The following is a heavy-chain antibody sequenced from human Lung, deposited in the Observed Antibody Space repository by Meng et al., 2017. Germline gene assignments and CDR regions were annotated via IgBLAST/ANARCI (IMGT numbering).Heavy chain of an antibody. CDR1: GFTFNSYA. CDR2: VSGSGGST. V-gene: IGHV3-23*01. J-gene: IGHJ4*02. D-gene: IGHD6-19*01. CDR3: AKASVAAPKFYIDY. Sequence: GSLKISCVASGFTFNSYAMSWVRQAPGKGLEWVSTVSGSGGSTYYADSVKGRFTISRDNSKNTLYLQMSSLRAEDTAVYYCAKASVAAPKFYIDYWGQGTLVTVSS.